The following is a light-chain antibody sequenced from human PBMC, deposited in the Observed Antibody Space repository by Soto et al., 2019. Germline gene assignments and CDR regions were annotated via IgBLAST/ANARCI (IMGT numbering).Light chain of an antibody. J-gene: IGKJ4*01. CDR3: QQYYSIPLT. V-gene: IGKV4-1*01. Sequence: DIVMTQSPDSLAVSLGERATINCKSSQNVLYDSNHKNYLAWYQRKPGQPPKLLIYWAFTRESGVPDRFSGSGSGTDFTLTISSLQAEDVAFYYCQQYYSIPLTFGGGTKVEIK. CDR2: WAF. CDR1: QNVLYDSNHKNY.